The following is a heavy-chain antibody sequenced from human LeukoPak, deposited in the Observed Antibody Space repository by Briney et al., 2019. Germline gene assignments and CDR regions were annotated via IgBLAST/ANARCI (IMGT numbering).Heavy chain of an antibody. CDR1: GGSISSYY. D-gene: IGHD3-22*01. CDR3: ARGGDTDYYDSSGYSLSSFDY. V-gene: IGHV4-59*01. J-gene: IGHJ4*02. Sequence: PSETLSLTCTVSGGSISSYYWSWIRQPPGKGLEWIGYIYYSGSTNYNPSLKSRVTISVDTYKNQFSLKLSSVTAADTAVYYCARGGDTDYYDSSGYSLSSFDYWGQGTLVTVSS. CDR2: IYYSGST.